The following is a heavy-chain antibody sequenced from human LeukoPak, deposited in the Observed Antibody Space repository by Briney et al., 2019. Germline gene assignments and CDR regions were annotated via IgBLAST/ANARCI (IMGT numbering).Heavy chain of an antibody. CDR1: GFTFSSYE. D-gene: IGHD3-22*01. J-gene: IGHJ4*02. V-gene: IGHV3-48*03. CDR3: ARDLYDSSGYYYPY. CDR2: ISSSGSTI. Sequence: GGSLRLSCAASGFTFSSYEMNWVRQAPGKGLEWVSYISSSGSTIYYADSVKGRFTISRDNAKNPLYLQMNSLRAEDTAVYYCARDLYDSSGYYYPYWGQGTLVTVSS.